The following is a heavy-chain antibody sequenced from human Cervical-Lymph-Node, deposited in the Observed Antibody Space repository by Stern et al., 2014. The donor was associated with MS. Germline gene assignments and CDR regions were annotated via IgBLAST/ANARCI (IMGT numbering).Heavy chain of an antibody. V-gene: IGHV3-11*01. Sequence: QVQLVESGGGLVKPGGSLRLSCAASGFTFSDYYMNWIRQTPGKGLEWLSYINTVGGVIYYADSVEGRFTMSRDNAKNSLYLQMNSLRAEDTAIYYCARATRVTSDGAFDIWGQGTMVTVSS. CDR2: INTVGGVI. J-gene: IGHJ3*02. D-gene: IGHD4-17*01. CDR1: GFTFSDYY. CDR3: ARATRVTSDGAFDI.